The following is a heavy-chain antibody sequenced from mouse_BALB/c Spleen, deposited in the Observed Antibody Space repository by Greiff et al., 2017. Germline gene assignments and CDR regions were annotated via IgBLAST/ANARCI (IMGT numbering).Heavy chain of an antibody. CDR3: AIYYGYDWFAY. CDR1: GYTFTSYW. V-gene: IGHV1-7*01. Sequence: VKLQESGAELAKPGASVKMSCKASGYTFTSYWMHWVKQRPGQGLEWIGYINPSTGYTEYNQKFKDKATLTADKSSSTAYMQLSSLTSEDSAVYYCAIYYGYDWFAYWGQGTLVTVSA. CDR2: INPSTGYT. D-gene: IGHD2-2*01. J-gene: IGHJ3*01.